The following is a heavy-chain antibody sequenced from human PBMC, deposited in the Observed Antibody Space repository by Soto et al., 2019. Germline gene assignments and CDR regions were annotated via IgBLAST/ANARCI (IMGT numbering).Heavy chain of an antibody. CDR1: GGSFSGYY. J-gene: IGHJ5*02. V-gene: IGHV4-34*01. CDR3: ARRWLGIAARRHNWFDP. CDR2: INHSGST. Sequence: SETLSLTYAVYGGSFSGYYWSWIRQPPGKGLEWIGEINHSGSTNYNPSLKSRVTISVDTSKNQFSLKLSSVTAADTAVYYCARRWLGIAARRHNWFDPWGQGTLVTVSS. D-gene: IGHD6-6*01.